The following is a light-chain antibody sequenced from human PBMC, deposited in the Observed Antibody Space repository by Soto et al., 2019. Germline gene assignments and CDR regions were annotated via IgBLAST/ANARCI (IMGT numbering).Light chain of an antibody. Sequence: QSVLTQPASVSGSPGQSITISCTGANSDVGRYNYVSWYQLHPGKAPKLIIYEVSNRPSGVSNRFSGSKSGNTASLTISGLRAEDEADYYCNSYTSSTAYVFGTGPKVTVL. J-gene: IGLJ1*01. CDR1: NSDVGRYNY. V-gene: IGLV2-14*01. CDR2: EVS. CDR3: NSYTSSTAYV.